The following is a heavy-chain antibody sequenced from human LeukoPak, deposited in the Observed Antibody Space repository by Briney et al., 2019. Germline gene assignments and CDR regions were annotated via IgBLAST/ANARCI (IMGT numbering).Heavy chain of an antibody. CDR1: GFTISHYW. J-gene: IGHJ4*02. Sequence: GGSLRLSCAASGFTISHYWMSWVRQAPGEGLGWVANINQDGSVEHYVDSVKGRFTISRDNAKNSLYLQMNSLRAEDTALYYCARYYDYGSGSYTFDYWGQGTLVTVSS. V-gene: IGHV3-7*05. CDR3: ARYYDYGSGSYTFDY. CDR2: INQDGSVE. D-gene: IGHD3-10*01.